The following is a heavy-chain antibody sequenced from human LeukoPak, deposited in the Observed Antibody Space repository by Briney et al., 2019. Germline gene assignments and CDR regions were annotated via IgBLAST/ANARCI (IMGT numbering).Heavy chain of an antibody. CDR1: GFTFSSYW. CDR2: MNSNGSNT. Sequence: PGGSLRLSCAASGFTFSSYWMNWVRQAPGKGLVWISRMNSNGSNTTYADSVKGRFTISRDNAKNTLYLQMNSLRAEDTAVYYCARAGMGLLGAAVMVYWGQGTLDTVSS. J-gene: IGHJ4*02. CDR3: ARAGMGLLGAAVMVY. D-gene: IGHD6-13*01. V-gene: IGHV3-74*01.